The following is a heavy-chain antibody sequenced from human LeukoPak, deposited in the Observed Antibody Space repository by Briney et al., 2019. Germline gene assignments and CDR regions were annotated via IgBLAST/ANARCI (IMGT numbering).Heavy chain of an antibody. J-gene: IGHJ3*02. CDR2: IYPGDSDT. CDR1: AYSFTSYW. V-gene: IGHV5-51*01. D-gene: IGHD3-22*01. CDR3: ARHYYDSSGYQSAFDI. Sequence: GESLKISCKGSAYSFTSYWIGWVRQMPGKGLEWMGIIYPGDSDTRYSPSFQGQVTISVDKYISTAYLQWSSLKVSDTAMYHCARHYYDSSGYQSAFDIWGQGTMVTVSS.